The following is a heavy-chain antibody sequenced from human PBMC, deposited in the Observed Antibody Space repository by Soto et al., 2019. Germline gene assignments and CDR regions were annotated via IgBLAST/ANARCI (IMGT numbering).Heavy chain of an antibody. Sequence: QVQLQESGPGLVKPSQTLSLTCTVSGGSISSGGYYWSWIRQHPGKGLEWIGYIYYSGSTYYNPSLKSRVTISVDTSKNQFSLKLSSVTAADTAVYYCARNSPLSSWYRALDYWGQGTLVTVSS. CDR2: IYYSGST. V-gene: IGHV4-31*03. CDR1: GGSISSGGYY. J-gene: IGHJ4*02. CDR3: ARNSPLSSWYRALDY. D-gene: IGHD6-13*01.